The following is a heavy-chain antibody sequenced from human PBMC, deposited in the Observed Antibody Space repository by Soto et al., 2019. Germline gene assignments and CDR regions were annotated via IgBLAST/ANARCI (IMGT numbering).Heavy chain of an antibody. CDR3: ARDGSLTIFGVVMNISGMDV. V-gene: IGHV3-33*01. D-gene: IGHD3-3*01. Sequence: GGSLRLSCAASGFTFSSYGMHRVRQAPGKGLEWVAVIWYDGSNKYYADSVKGRFTISRDNSKNTLYLQMNSLRAEDTAVYYCARDGSLTIFGVVMNISGMDVWGQGTTVPVSS. J-gene: IGHJ6*02. CDR2: IWYDGSNK. CDR1: GFTFSSYG.